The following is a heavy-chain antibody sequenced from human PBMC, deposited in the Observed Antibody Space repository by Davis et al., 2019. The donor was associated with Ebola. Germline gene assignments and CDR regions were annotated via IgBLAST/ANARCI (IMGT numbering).Heavy chain of an antibody. Sequence: GESLKISCAASGFTFSSYSMNWVRQAPGKGLEWVSYISSSGSTIYYADSVKGRFTISRDNAKNSLYLQMNSLRAEDTAVYYCARDLAARRGSTLGGYYYYGMDVWGQGTTVTVSS. CDR2: ISSSGSTI. J-gene: IGHJ6*02. CDR1: GFTFSSYS. CDR3: ARDLAARRGSTLGGYYYYGMDV. D-gene: IGHD6-6*01. V-gene: IGHV3-48*04.